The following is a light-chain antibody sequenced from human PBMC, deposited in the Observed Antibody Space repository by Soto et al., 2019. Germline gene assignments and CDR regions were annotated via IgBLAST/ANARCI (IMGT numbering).Light chain of an antibody. CDR2: DAS. Sequence: DIQMTQSPSTLSASVGDRVTITCRASQNINNWIAWYQQKPGKAPKFLIYDASTLESGVPSRCSGSGFGTEFSLTISSLQPDDFGSYYCQHTRTFGQGTKVEIK. CDR3: QHTRT. J-gene: IGKJ1*01. V-gene: IGKV1-5*01. CDR1: QNINNW.